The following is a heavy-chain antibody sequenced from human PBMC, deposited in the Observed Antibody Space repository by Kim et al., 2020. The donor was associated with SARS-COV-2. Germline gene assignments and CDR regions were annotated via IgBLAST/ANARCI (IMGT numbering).Heavy chain of an antibody. CDR1: GGSISSGGYY. V-gene: IGHV4-31*03. Sequence: SETLSLTCTVSGGSISSGGYYWSWIRQHPGKGLEWIGYIYYSGSTYYNPSLKSRVTISVDTSKNQFSLKLSSVTAADTAVYYCASSGGIEVAGSFLAPDYYYYGMDVWGQGTTVTVSS. CDR3: ASSGGIEVAGSFLAPDYYYYGMDV. CDR2: IYYSGST. D-gene: IGHD6-19*01. J-gene: IGHJ6*02.